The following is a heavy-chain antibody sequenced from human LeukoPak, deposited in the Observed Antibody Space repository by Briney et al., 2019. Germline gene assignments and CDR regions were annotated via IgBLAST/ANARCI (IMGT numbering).Heavy chain of an antibody. J-gene: IGHJ4*02. CDR1: GGSISSGSYY. D-gene: IGHD3/OR15-3a*01. CDR3: ARDILGPSGY. Sequence: SQTLSLTCTVSGGSISSGSYYWSWIRQPAGKGLEWIGRFYISRSTNYNPSLKSRVTISIDTSKNQFSLKLSSVTAADTAVYYCARDILGPSGYWGQGILVTVSS. CDR2: FYISRST. V-gene: IGHV4-61*02.